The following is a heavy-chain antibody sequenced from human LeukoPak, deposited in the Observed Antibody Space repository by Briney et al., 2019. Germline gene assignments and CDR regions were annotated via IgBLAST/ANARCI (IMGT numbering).Heavy chain of an antibody. CDR3: ARDRPDPRYYYDRRGTNEVFDY. CDR1: GFTFSSYG. J-gene: IGHJ4*02. CDR2: IWYDGSNK. D-gene: IGHD3-22*01. V-gene: IGHV3-33*01. Sequence: GRSLRLSCAASGFTFSSYGMHWVRQAPGKGLEWVAVIWYDGSNKYYADSVKGRFTISRDNSKNTLYLQMNSLRAEDTAVYYCARDRPDPRYYYDRRGTNEVFDYGGQGTLVTVSS.